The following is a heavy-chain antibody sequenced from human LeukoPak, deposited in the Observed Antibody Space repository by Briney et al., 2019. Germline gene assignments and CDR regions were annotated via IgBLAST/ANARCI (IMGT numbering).Heavy chain of an antibody. Sequence: KPSETLSLTCSVSGGSIGTYYWTWLRQPPGKGLEWIGYIDYTGTTNYNPSLKSRVTISVDTSKNQFSLRLSSVTAADTAVYFCARASGYYWFFDLWGRGTLVTVSS. CDR2: IDYTGTT. V-gene: IGHV4-59*01. J-gene: IGHJ2*01. CDR1: GGSIGTYY. CDR3: ARASGYYWFFDL. D-gene: IGHD3-22*01.